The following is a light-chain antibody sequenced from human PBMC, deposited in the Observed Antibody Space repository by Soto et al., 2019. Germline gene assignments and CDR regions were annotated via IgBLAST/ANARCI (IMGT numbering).Light chain of an antibody. CDR1: QSVSSY. V-gene: IGKV3-11*01. J-gene: IGKJ4*01. Sequence: EIVLTQSPATLSLSPGEIATLSCRASQSVSSYLAWYQQKPGQAPRLLIYDASNRATGIPARFSGSGSGTDFTLTNSSLEPEDFAVYYCQQRSNWPRLTFGGGTKVEIK. CDR3: QQRSNWPRLT. CDR2: DAS.